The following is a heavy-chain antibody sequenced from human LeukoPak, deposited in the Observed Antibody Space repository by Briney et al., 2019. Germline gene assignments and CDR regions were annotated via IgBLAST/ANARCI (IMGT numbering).Heavy chain of an antibody. D-gene: IGHD3-3*01. Sequence: SETLSLTCTVSGGSISSSSYYWGWIRQPPGKGLEWIGSIYYSGSTYYNPSLKSRVTISVDTSKNQFSLKLSSVTAADTAVYYCARQFLEWLLVPNWFDPWGQGTLVTVSS. V-gene: IGHV4-39*01. J-gene: IGHJ5*02. CDR1: GGSISSSSYY. CDR2: IYYSGST. CDR3: ARQFLEWLLVPNWFDP.